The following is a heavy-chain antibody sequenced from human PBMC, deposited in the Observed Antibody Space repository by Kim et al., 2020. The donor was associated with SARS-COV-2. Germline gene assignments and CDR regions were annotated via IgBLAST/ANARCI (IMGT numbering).Heavy chain of an antibody. J-gene: IGHJ4*02. CDR2: IDPSDSYT. Sequence: GESLKISCKGSGYSFTSYWISWVRQMPGKGLEWMGRIDPSDSYTNYSPSFQGHVTISADKSISTAYLQWSSLKASDTAMYYCAREPGIAAPNDYWGQGTLVTVSS. D-gene: IGHD6-13*01. CDR3: AREPGIAAPNDY. V-gene: IGHV5-10-1*01. CDR1: GYSFTSYW.